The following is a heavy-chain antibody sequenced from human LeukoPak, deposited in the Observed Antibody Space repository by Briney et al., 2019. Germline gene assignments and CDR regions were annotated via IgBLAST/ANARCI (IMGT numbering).Heavy chain of an antibody. D-gene: IGHD6-19*01. Sequence: ASVKVSCKASGHTFTSYGFSWVRQAPGQGLEWMGWISAYNGDTKYTQKFQGRVTITADKSTSTAYMELSSLRSEDTAVYYCARDLGTAVAGRSPSHDWGQGTLVTVSS. CDR3: ARDLGTAVAGRSPSHD. V-gene: IGHV1-18*01. CDR1: GHTFTSYG. CDR2: ISAYNGDT. J-gene: IGHJ4*02.